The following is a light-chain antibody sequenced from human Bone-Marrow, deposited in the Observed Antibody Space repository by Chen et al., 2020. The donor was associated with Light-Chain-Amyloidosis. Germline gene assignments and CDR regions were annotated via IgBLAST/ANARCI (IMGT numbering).Light chain of an antibody. V-gene: IGLV2-23*02. CDR3: CSYAGLYTLV. CDR1: SSDVGNYNL. Sequence: QSALTQPASVSGSPGQSITISSPGTSSDVGNYNLVSWYQQHPGKAPKLIVYEVTKRPSGVSTRFSGSKSGNTASLTISGLQAEDEAQYYCCSYAGLYTLVFGGGTKLSVV. CDR2: EVT. J-gene: IGLJ2*01.